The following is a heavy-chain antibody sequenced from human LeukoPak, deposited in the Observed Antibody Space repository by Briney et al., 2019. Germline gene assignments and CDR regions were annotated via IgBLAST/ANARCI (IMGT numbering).Heavy chain of an antibody. D-gene: IGHD4-17*01. CDR1: GFTFSSYS. CDR3: ATQSSDYGDYGFFC. V-gene: IGHV3-21*01. Sequence: GGSLRLSCAASGFTFSSYSMNWVRQAPGKGLEWVSSISSSSSYIYYADSVKGRFTISRDNAKNSLYLQMNRLRAEDTAVYYCATQSSDYGDYGFFCWGQGTLVTVSS. J-gene: IGHJ4*02. CDR2: ISSSSSYI.